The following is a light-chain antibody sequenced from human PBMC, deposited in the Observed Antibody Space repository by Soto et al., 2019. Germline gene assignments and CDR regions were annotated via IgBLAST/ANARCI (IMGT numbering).Light chain of an antibody. J-gene: IGKJ2*01. CDR1: QDISNY. V-gene: IGKV1-33*01. Sequence: DIQMTQSPSSLSASVGDRVTITCQASQDISNYLNWYQQKPGKAPKLLIYDASNLETGVPSRFSGSGSGTDFTFTISSLHPEDIATYYCQQYDNRGYTFGQGTKLEIK. CDR3: QQYDNRGYT. CDR2: DAS.